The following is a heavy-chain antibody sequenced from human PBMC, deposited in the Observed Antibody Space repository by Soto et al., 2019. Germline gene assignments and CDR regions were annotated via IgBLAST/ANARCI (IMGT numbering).Heavy chain of an antibody. CDR1: GFTFTTYA. CDR3: AKNWDTTFSSSSH. Sequence: EVQLLESGGGLVQPGGSLRLSCAASGFTFTTYAMTWVRRAPGKGLEWVSAISGSGGSTYYADSVKGRFTISRDSSKNTVCLQMNSLRAEDTAVYYCAKNWDTTFSSSSHWGQGTLVTVSS. D-gene: IGHD6-6*01. CDR2: ISGSGGST. V-gene: IGHV3-23*01. J-gene: IGHJ4*02.